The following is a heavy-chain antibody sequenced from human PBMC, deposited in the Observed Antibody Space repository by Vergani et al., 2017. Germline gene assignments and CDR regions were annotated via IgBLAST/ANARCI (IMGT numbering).Heavy chain of an antibody. CDR2: ISSSSSYI. J-gene: IGHJ6*03. CDR3: AREYGSGSYYYYYYMDV. CDR1: GFTFSSYS. V-gene: IGHV3-21*01. Sequence: EVQLVESGGGLVKPGGSLRLSCAASGFTFSSYSMNWVRQAPGKGLEWVSSISSSSSYIYYADSVKGRFTISRDNAKNSLYLQMNSLRAEDTAVYYCAREYGSGSYYYYYYMDVWGKGTTVTVSS. D-gene: IGHD3-10*01.